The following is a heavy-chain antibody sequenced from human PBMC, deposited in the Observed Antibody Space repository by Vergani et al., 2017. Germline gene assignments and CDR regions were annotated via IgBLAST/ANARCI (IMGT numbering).Heavy chain of an antibody. J-gene: IGHJ4*02. D-gene: IGHD3-16*01. CDR3: AKHFRGWGIDY. CDR1: GFTLSNYD. Sequence: QVQLVESGGGVVQRGGSLRLSCATSGFTLSNYDMQWIRQGPGKGLEFVAFIQFDGSNQYYPYSVKGRFTLSRDCSKNTLYLQMNSLRTDDTATYYCAKHFRGWGIDYWGQGTQVIVSS. CDR2: IQFDGSNQ. V-gene: IGHV3-30*02.